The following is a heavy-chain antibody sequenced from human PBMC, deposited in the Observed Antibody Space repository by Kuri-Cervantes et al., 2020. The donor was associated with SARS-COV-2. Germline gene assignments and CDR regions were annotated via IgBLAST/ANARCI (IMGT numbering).Heavy chain of an antibody. CDR3: ARSFSSWYPDY. J-gene: IGHJ4*02. Sequence: LSCTVSGGSISSGGYYWSWIRQPPGKGLEWIGYIYHSGSTYYNPSLKSRVTISVDRSKNQFSLKLSSVTAADTAVYYCARSFSSWYPDYWGQGTLVTVSS. CDR2: IYHSGST. D-gene: IGHD6-13*01. CDR1: GGSISSGGYY. V-gene: IGHV4-30-2*01.